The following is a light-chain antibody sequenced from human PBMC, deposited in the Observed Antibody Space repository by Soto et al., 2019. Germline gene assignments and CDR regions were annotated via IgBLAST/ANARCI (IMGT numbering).Light chain of an antibody. J-gene: IGKJ2*01. CDR1: QSISVH. CDR2: VAS. CDR3: QQSYITPYT. Sequence: DLQMTQSPSSLSASVGDTVTITCRASQSISVHLNWYQQKPGKVPKLLIYVASNLHSGVPSRFSGSGSETDFALTISSLQPEDFATYYCQQSYITPYTFGQGTRLEIK. V-gene: IGKV1-39*01.